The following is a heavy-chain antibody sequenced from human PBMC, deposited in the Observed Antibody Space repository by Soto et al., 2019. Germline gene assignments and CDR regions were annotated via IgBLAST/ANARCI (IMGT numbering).Heavy chain of an antibody. J-gene: IGHJ4*02. CDR1: GFTFRDSA. Sequence: GGSLRLSCAASGFTFRDSAVHWVRQASGKGLEWLGRIRSRFNNYATAYAPSVEGRFIISRDDSKDTAYLLMSSLKTEDTAMYYCTRHLSDYWGQGTLVTVSS. V-gene: IGHV3-73*01. CDR2: IRSRFNNYAT. CDR3: TRHLSDY.